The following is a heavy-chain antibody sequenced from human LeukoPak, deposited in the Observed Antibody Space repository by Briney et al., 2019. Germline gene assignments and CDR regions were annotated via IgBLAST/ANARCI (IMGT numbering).Heavy chain of an antibody. CDR1: GGTFSSYA. J-gene: IGHJ4*02. V-gene: IGHV1-69*13. CDR3: AGLAAAPYK. Sequence: EASVKVSCRASGGTFSSYAISWVRQAPGQGLEWMGGIIPIFGTANYAQKFQGRVTITADESTSTAYMELSSLRSEDTAVYYCAGLAAAPYKWGQGTLVTVSS. CDR2: IIPIFGTA. D-gene: IGHD6-13*01.